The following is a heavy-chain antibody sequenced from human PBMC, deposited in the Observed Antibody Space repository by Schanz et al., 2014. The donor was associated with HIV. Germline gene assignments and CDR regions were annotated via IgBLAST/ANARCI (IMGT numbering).Heavy chain of an antibody. D-gene: IGHD4-17*01. CDR3: VRLMSSDYDFYHYGMDV. Sequence: EVQLVESGGGLVQPGGSLRLSCAASGFTFSSHWMHWVRQAPGKGLVWVANIKEDGIEKYYVDSVKGRFTISRDNAKNSLYLNMYSLRAEDTAVYYCVRLMSSDYDFYHYGMDVWGQGTTVTVSS. CDR2: IKEDGIEK. J-gene: IGHJ6*02. CDR1: GFTFSSHW. V-gene: IGHV3-7*01.